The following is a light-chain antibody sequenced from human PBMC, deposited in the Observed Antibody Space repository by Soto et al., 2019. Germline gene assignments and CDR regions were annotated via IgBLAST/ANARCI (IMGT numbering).Light chain of an antibody. Sequence: QSALTQPASVSGSPGQSITISCTGTSSDVGSYNYVSWYQQHPGKAPNLMIYEVSDRPSGISSRFSGSKSVNTASLTISGLQTEDEADYYCSSYTGSSTVFGTGGKVTAL. J-gene: IGLJ1*01. V-gene: IGLV2-14*01. CDR2: EVS. CDR1: SSDVGSYNY. CDR3: SSYTGSSTV.